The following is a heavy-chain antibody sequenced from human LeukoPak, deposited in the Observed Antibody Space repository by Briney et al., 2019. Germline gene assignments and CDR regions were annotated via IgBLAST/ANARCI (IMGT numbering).Heavy chain of an antibody. CDR3: AKVALFSGYYPPFDY. CDR1: GFTFSNYG. J-gene: IGHJ4*02. Sequence: GGSLRLSCTASGFTFSNYGMHWVRQAPGKGLEWVAVILYDGSNEYYADSVKGRFTISRDNSKNTLFLQMNSLRPEDTAVYHCAKVALFSGYYPPFDYWGQGTLVTVSS. CDR2: ILYDGSNE. D-gene: IGHD3-22*01. V-gene: IGHV3-30*18.